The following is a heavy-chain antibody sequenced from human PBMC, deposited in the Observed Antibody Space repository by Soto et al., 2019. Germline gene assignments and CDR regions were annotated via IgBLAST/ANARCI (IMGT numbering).Heavy chain of an antibody. Sequence: SLRLSCAVVGVTFGSYSVSWVRQAPGKGLEWVSYISSSSSTIYYADSVKGRFTISRDNAKNSLYLQMNSLRAEDTAVYCCTPHSGDFDYWGQGTLVTVSS. V-gene: IGHV3-48*01. CDR1: GVTFGSYS. CDR2: ISSSSSTI. D-gene: IGHD2-15*01. J-gene: IGHJ5*01. CDR3: TPHSGDFDY.